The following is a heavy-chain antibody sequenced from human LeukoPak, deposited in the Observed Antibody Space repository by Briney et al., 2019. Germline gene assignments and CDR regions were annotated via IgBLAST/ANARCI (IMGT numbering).Heavy chain of an antibody. CDR3: AKVQTPYCSSNSCYNFDY. J-gene: IGHJ4*02. CDR1: GFTFSSYA. CDR2: ISGSGNST. D-gene: IGHD2-2*02. V-gene: IGHV3-23*01. Sequence: GGSLRLSCAASGFTFSSYAMTWVRQAPGKGLEWVSAISGSGNSTYYADSVKGRFTISRDNSKNTLYLQINSLRAEDTAVYYCAKVQTPYCSSNSCYNFDYWGQGTLVTVSS.